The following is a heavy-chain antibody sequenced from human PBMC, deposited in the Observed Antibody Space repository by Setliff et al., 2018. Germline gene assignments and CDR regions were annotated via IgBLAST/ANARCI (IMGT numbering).Heavy chain of an antibody. CDR1: GYSFTRHY. Sequence: GASVKVSCKTSGYSFTRHYLHWVRQAPGQGLEWMGMVNPNDGSTRYAQKFQGRVTMTRDTSTSTVYMELSSLTSDDTAVYYCAKGLPLGRVQNWNYFDRWGQGTLVTVSS. CDR2: VNPNDGST. V-gene: IGHV1-46*01. D-gene: IGHD1-1*01. CDR3: AKGLPLGRVQNWNYFDR. J-gene: IGHJ4*02.